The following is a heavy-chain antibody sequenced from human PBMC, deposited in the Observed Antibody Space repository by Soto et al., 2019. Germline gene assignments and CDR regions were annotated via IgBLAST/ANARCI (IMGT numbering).Heavy chain of an antibody. J-gene: IGHJ1*01. Sequence: GGSLRLSCTASGFTFGDYAMSWFRQAPGKGLEWVGFIRSKAYGGTTEYAASVKGRFTISRDDSKSIAYLQMNSLKTEDTAVYYCTRDEDGSCYGYFQHWGQGTLVTVSS. CDR2: IRSKAYGGTT. CDR1: GFTFGDYA. V-gene: IGHV3-49*03. CDR3: TRDEDGSCYGYFQH. D-gene: IGHD2-15*01.